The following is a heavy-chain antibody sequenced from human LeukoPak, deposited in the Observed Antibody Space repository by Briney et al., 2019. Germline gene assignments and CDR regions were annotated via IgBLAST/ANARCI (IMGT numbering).Heavy chain of an antibody. CDR2: INNDGSST. D-gene: IGHD5-18*01. Sequence: GGSLRLSCAASGFTFSSYWMHWVCQAPGKGLVWVSRINNDGSSTSYAESVKGRFTISRDNAKNTLHLQMNSLRAEDTAVYYCATGYNLDYWGQGTLVTVSS. V-gene: IGHV3-74*01. J-gene: IGHJ4*02. CDR1: GFTFSSYW. CDR3: ATGYNLDY.